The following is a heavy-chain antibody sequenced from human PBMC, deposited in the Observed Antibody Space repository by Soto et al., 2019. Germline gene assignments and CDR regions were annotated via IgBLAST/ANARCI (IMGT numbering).Heavy chain of an antibody. Sequence: ASVKVSCKASGYTFTSYAMHWVRQAPGQRLEWMGWINAGNGNTKYSQKFQGRVTITRDTSASTAYMELSSLRSEDTAVYYCAKRAVVGAARYFDYWGLGTLVTVSS. J-gene: IGHJ4*02. CDR1: GYTFTSYA. CDR3: AKRAVVGAARYFDY. CDR2: INAGNGNT. D-gene: IGHD2-15*01. V-gene: IGHV1-3*01.